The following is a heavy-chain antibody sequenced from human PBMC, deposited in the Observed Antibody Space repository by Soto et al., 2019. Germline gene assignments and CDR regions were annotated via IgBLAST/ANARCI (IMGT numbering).Heavy chain of an antibody. CDR1: GFRFNTYW. CDR3: ARDPWDL. V-gene: IGHV3-7*03. J-gene: IGHJ4*02. Sequence: GGSLRLSCAASGFRFNTYWMSWVRQAPGKGLEWVANIQEDGSAQYYVDSVKGRFTISRDNAKNSLYLQMDSLRAEDTAVYFCARDPWDLWGQGALVTVSS. CDR2: IQEDGSAQ. D-gene: IGHD1-26*01.